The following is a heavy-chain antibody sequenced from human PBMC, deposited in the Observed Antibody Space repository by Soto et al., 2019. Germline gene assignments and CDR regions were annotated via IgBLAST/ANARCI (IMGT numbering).Heavy chain of an antibody. V-gene: IGHV3-23*01. CDR1: GFTFSSYA. CDR2: ISGNGGGT. J-gene: IGHJ4*02. D-gene: IGHD2-15*01. CDR3: AKGGSAYCSGGTCYHPFDY. Sequence: PGGSLRLSCAASGFTFSSYAMHWVRRAPGKGLEWVSTISGNGGGTYYADSVKGRFTISRDNSKNTLYLQMDSLRVEDTAVYYCAKGGSAYCSGGTCYHPFDYWGQGTLVTVSS.